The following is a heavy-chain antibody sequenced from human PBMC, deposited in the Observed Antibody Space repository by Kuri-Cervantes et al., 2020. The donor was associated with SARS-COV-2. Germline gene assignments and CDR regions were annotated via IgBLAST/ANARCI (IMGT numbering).Heavy chain of an antibody. CDR1: GYTFTGYY. V-gene: IGHV1-2*02. CDR2: INPNSGGT. CDR3: AIHLEWGCSSTSCYCGAFDI. D-gene: IGHD2-2*01. J-gene: IGHJ3*02. Sequence: ASVKVSCKASGYTFTGYYMHWVRQAPGQGLEWMGWINPNSGGTNYAQKFQGRVTMTRDTSISTAYMELSRLRSGDTAVYYCAIHLEWGCSSTSCYCGAFDIWGQGTMVTVSS.